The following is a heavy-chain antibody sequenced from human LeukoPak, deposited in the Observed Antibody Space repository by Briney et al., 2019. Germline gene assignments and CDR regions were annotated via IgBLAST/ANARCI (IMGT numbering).Heavy chain of an antibody. V-gene: IGHV3-23*01. CDR2: ISGSGSGT. CDR1: GFTFSTYA. Sequence: GGSLRLSCATSGFTFSTYAMSWVRQAPGKGLEWVSLISGSGSGTHYADSVKGRFTISRDNSKNMLYLHMNTLRADDTAVYYCARSGTEDGYNIYFDHWGQGTLITVSS. CDR3: ARSGTEDGYNIYFDH. D-gene: IGHD5-24*01. J-gene: IGHJ4*02.